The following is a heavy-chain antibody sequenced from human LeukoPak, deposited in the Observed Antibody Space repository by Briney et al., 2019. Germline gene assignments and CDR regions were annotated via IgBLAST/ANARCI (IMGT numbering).Heavy chain of an antibody. CDR3: VRHDGRGGATMGAFDS. V-gene: IGHV4-39*01. CDR2: VYFGRTT. Sequence: SETLSLTCTVSAGSFISSSHHWGWIRQSPGKGLEWIGTVYFGRTTYYNPSLDGRVTISLDTSANHFSLQLNSVTAADTAVYYCVRHDGRGGATMGAFDSWGQGSLVTVSS. J-gene: IGHJ5*01. D-gene: IGHD5-12*01. CDR1: AGSFISSSHH.